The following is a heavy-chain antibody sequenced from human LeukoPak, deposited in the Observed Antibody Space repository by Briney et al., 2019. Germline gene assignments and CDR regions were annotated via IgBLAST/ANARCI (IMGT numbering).Heavy chain of an antibody. Sequence: GGSLRLSCAASGFTFSTYAMSWVRQAPGKGLEWVSTITVTDGRAYYAGSVKGRFTISRDNSRNTLDLQMSSLRADDTAVYFCATRAVVGRSFDYWGQGTLVTVSS. CDR2: ITVTDGRA. CDR1: GFTFSTYA. J-gene: IGHJ4*02. D-gene: IGHD2-2*01. V-gene: IGHV3-23*01. CDR3: ATRAVVGRSFDY.